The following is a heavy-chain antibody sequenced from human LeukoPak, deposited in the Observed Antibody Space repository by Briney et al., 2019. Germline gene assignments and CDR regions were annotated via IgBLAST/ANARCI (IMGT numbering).Heavy chain of an antibody. CDR2: INPNSGGT. D-gene: IGHD3-9*01. V-gene: IGHV1-2*02. J-gene: IGHJ3*02. CDR3: ARGEYYDILTGYYSNDAFDI. CDR1: GYTFTGYY. Sequence: ASVKVSCKASGYTFTGYYMHWVRQAPGQGLEWMGWINPNSGGTNYAQKFQGRVTMTRNTSISTAYMELSSLRSEDTAVYYCARGEYYDILTGYYSNDAFDIWGQGTMVTVSS.